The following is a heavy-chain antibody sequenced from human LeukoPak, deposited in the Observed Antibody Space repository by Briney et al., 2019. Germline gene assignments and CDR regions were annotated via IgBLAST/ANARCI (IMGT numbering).Heavy chain of an antibody. D-gene: IGHD3-22*01. CDR3: AKDVPGDSSGFAGVY. J-gene: IGHJ4*02. Sequence: GGSLRLSCAASGFTVSSNYMSWVRQAPGKGLEWVSVIYSGGSTYYADSVKGRFTISRDNSKNRLYLQMNSLRAEDTAVYYCAKDVPGDSSGFAGVYWGQGTLVTVSS. V-gene: IGHV3-66*01. CDR2: IYSGGST. CDR1: GFTVSSNY.